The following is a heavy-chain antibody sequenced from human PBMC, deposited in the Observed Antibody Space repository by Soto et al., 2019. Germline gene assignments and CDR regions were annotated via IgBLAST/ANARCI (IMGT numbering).Heavy chain of an antibody. D-gene: IGHD3-22*01. CDR2: ISYDGSNK. Sequence: PGGSLRLSCAASGFSISDYYMSWIRQAPGKGLEWVAVISYDGSNKYYADSVKGRFTISRDNSKNTLYLQMNSLRAEDTAVYYCAKALLVYYYDSSGYPNDAFDIWGQGTMVTVSS. J-gene: IGHJ3*02. CDR3: AKALLVYYYDSSGYPNDAFDI. V-gene: IGHV3-30*18. CDR1: GFSISDYY.